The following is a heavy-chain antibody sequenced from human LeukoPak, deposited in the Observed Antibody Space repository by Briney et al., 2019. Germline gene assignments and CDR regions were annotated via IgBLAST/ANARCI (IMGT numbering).Heavy chain of an antibody. Sequence: SETLSLTCTVSGGSISSYYWSWIRQPPGKGLEWIGYIYYSGSTNYNPSLKSRVTISVDTSKNQFSLKLSSVTAADTAVYYCARRGDGYNYDFDYWGQGTLVTVSS. D-gene: IGHD5-24*01. CDR1: GGSISSYY. V-gene: IGHV4-59*08. CDR3: ARRGDGYNYDFDY. J-gene: IGHJ4*02. CDR2: IYYSGST.